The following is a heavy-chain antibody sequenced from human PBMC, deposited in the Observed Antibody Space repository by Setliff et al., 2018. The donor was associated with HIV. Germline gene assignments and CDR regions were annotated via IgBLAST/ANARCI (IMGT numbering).Heavy chain of an antibody. CDR3: ARVEGATATLTD. J-gene: IGHJ1*01. V-gene: IGHV1-46*01. CDR2: MYTSGGGA. Sequence: ASVKVSCKTSGYSFTTYYIHWMRQAPGQGLEWVGLMYTSGGGAKYAQKFQGRVTMTRDTSTRTVYMELSSLRSEDTAVYYCARVEGATATLTDWGQAPVVTVSS. D-gene: IGHD1-26*01. CDR1: GYSFTTYY.